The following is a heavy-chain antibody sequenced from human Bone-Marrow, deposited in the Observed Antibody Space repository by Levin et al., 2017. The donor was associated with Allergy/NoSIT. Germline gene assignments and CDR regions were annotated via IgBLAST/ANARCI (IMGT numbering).Heavy chain of an antibody. V-gene: IGHV1-24*01. J-gene: IGHJ2*01. Sequence: GESLKISCKVSGHSLIELSMHWVRQAPGKGPEWMGGFDPVDGEMIYAQKFQGRVTMTEDTSTDTVYMELSSLRSEDTAVYHCAAWSRSGGAPSWYFDLWGRGTPVSVSS. D-gene: IGHD2-15*01. CDR2: FDPVDGEM. CDR3: AAWSRSGGAPSWYFDL. CDR1: GHSLIELS.